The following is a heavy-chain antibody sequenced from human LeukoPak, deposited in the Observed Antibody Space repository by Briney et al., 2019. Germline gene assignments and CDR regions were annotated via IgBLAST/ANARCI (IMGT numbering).Heavy chain of an antibody. CDR2: IYTTGST. CDR1: GGSISSYY. D-gene: IGHD3-9*01. V-gene: IGHV4-4*07. CDR3: ARVEKDYDILTGYYTPAYFDY. J-gene: IGHJ4*02. Sequence: PSETLSLTCTVSGGSISSYYWSWIRQPAGKGLEWIGRIYTTGSTNYNPSLKSRVTMSVDTSKNKFSLKLSSVTAADTAVYYCARVEKDYDILTGYYTPAYFDYWGQGTLVTVSS.